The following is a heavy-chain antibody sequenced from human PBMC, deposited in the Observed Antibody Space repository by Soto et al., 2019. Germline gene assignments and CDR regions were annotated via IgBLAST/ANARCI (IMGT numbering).Heavy chain of an antibody. CDR2: IKSKTDGGTT. Sequence: EVQLVESGGGLVKPGGSLRLSCAASGFTFSNVWMNWVRQAPGKGLEWVGRIKSKTDGGTTDYAAPVKGRFTISRDDSKNKLYMQRNSLKTEDTALYYCTPLALKYSSGWDECSDWGQGTLVTVSS. CDR3: TPLALKYSSGWDECSD. J-gene: IGHJ4*02. D-gene: IGHD6-19*01. CDR1: GFTFSNVW. V-gene: IGHV3-15*07.